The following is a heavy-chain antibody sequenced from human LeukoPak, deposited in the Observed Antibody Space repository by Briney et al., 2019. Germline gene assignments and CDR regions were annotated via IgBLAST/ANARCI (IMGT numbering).Heavy chain of an antibody. Sequence: KHGESLKISCKGSGYSFTSYWIGWVRQMPGKGLEWMGIIYPGDSDTRCSPSFQGQVTISADKSISTAYLQWSSLKASDTAMYYCARPAYGSVPPYVYMDVWGKGTTVTVSS. J-gene: IGHJ6*03. V-gene: IGHV5-51*01. CDR2: IYPGDSDT. D-gene: IGHD3-10*01. CDR1: GYSFTSYW. CDR3: ARPAYGSVPPYVYMDV.